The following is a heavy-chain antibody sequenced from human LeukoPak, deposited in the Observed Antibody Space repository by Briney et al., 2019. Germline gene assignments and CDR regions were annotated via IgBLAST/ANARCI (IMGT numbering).Heavy chain of an antibody. CDR1: GYTFTSYD. CDR3: ARVTMVRGVVESSYYYYYYMDV. D-gene: IGHD3-10*01. V-gene: IGHV1-8*01. J-gene: IGHJ6*03. Sequence: ASVKVSCKASGYTFTSYDINWVRQATGQGLEWMGWMNPNSGNTGYAQKFQGRVTMTRNTSISTAYMELSSLRSEDTDVYYCARVTMVRGVVESSYYYYYYMDVWGKGTTVTVSS. CDR2: MNPNSGNT.